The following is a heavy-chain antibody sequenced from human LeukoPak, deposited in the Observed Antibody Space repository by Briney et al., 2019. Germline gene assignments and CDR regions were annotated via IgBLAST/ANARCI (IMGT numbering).Heavy chain of an antibody. CDR1: GGTFSSYA. CDR3: AREEQLVDSYYFDY. Sequence: ASVKVSCKASGGTFSSYAISWVRQAPGQGLEWMGGIIPIFGTANYAQKFQGRVTITADESTSTAYMELSSLRSEDTAVYYCAREEQLVDSYYFDYWGQGTLVTVSS. J-gene: IGHJ4*02. V-gene: IGHV1-69*01. D-gene: IGHD1-26*01. CDR2: IIPIFGTA.